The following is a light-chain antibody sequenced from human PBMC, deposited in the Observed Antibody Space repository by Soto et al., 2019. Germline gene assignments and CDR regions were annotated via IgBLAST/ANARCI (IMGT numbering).Light chain of an antibody. V-gene: IGKV3-15*01. J-gene: IGKJ1*01. CDR3: QQFASSSWT. CDR2: GAS. Sequence: EIVMTQSPATLSVSPGERATLSCRASQSVSSNLAWYQQKLGQDPRLLIYGASARATGIPARFSGSGSGTDFTLTISKLEPEDFAVYYCQQFASSSWTFGQGTKVDIK. CDR1: QSVSSN.